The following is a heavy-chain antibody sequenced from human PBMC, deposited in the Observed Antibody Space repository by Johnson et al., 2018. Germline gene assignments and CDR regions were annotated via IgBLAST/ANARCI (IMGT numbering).Heavy chain of an antibody. CDR3: ARGNGGYYYYYMDV. V-gene: IGHV3-7*01. CDR2: IKQDGSEK. CDR1: GFTFSSYW. Sequence: VQLVQSGGGLVQPGGSLRLSCAASGFTFSSYWMSWVRQAPGKGLEWVANIKQDGSEKYYVDSVKGRFTISRDNAKNSLYLQMNSLRAEDTAVYYCARGNGGYYYYYMDVGGKGTTVTVSS. J-gene: IGHJ6*03. D-gene: IGHD3-16*01.